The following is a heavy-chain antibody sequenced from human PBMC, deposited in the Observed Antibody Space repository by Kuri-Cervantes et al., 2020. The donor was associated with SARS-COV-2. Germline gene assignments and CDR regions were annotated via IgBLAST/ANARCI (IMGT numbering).Heavy chain of an antibody. CDR1: GFTFSSYG. J-gene: IGHJ6*02. D-gene: IGHD2-15*01. CDR3: ARDPVVVAAADWDGMDV. CDR2: IWYDGSNK. V-gene: IGHV3-33*08. Sequence: GESLKISCAASGFTFSSYGMHWVRQAPGKGLEWGAVIWYDGSNKYYADSVKGRFTISRDSSKNTLYLQMNSLRAEDTAVHYCARDPVVVAAADWDGMDVWGQGTTVTVSS.